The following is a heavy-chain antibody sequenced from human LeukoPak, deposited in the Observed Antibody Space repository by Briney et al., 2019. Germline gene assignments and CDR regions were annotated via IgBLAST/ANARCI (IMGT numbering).Heavy chain of an antibody. CDR2: INPNSGGT. V-gene: IGHV1-2*02. CDR1: GYTFTGYY. D-gene: IGHD6-19*01. Sequence: SVKVSCKASGYTFTGYYMHWVRQAPGQGLEWMGWINPNSGGTNYAQKFQGRVPMSRDTFISTAYMELSRLRYDDTAVYYCARAPIAVAGNFDYWGQGTLVTVSS. J-gene: IGHJ4*02. CDR3: ARAPIAVAGNFDY.